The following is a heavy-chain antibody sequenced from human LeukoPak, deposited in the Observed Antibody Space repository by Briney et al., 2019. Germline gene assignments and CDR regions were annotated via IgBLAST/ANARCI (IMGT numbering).Heavy chain of an antibody. D-gene: IGHD3-10*01. V-gene: IGHV3-74*01. CDR2: INNDGSST. Sequence: PGGSLRLFCAASGLTFSKSWMHWVRQAPGKGLVWLSRINNDGSSTTYAGSVKGRFTMSRDNAKNMVYLQMNSLRVEDTAIYYCARVYGLGMNEYYQYWGQGTLVTVPS. J-gene: IGHJ1*01. CDR1: GLTFSKSW. CDR3: ARVYGLGMNEYYQY.